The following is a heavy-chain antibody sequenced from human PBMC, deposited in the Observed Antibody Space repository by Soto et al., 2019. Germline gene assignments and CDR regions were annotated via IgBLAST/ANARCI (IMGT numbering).Heavy chain of an antibody. CDR2: IYHTGST. CDR3: ARATGTLRSRNCDY. J-gene: IGHJ4*02. V-gene: IGHV4-31*03. CDR1: GGSISTVGHY. D-gene: IGHD1-1*01. Sequence: LSLTCSVSGGSISTVGHYWTWIRQPPGKGLEWIGSIYHTGSTYYSKSLRSRLTMSVDTSKSQFSLRLSSVTAADTAVYYCARATGTLRSRNCDYWGQGSLVTVSS.